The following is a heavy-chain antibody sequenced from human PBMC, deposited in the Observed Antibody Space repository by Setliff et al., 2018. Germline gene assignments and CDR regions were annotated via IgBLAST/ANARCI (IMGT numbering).Heavy chain of an antibody. Sequence: KASETLSLTCTVSGGSISSGSYYWTWIRQPAGKGLEWIGHFYTSGITSYNPSLKSRLIISVDAPDNQFSVKLSSVTAADTAVYYCARHKSNGSGSYPSLYMDVWGKGIMVTVSS. CDR2: FYTSGIT. J-gene: IGHJ6*03. CDR3: ARHKSNGSGSYPSLYMDV. CDR1: GGSISSGSYY. D-gene: IGHD3-10*01. V-gene: IGHV4-61*09.